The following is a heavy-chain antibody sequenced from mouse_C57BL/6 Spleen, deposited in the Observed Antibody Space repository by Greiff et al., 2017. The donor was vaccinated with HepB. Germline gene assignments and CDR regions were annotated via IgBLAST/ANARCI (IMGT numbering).Heavy chain of an antibody. Sequence: EVKLMESEGGLVQPGSSMKLSCTASGFTFSDYYMAWVRQVPEKGLEWVANINYDGSSTYYLDSLKSRFIISRDNAKNILYLQMSSLKSEDTATYYCARDGNSLDYWGQGTTLTVSS. V-gene: IGHV5-16*01. CDR3: ARDGNSLDY. D-gene: IGHD4-1*01. CDR2: INYDGSST. CDR1: GFTFSDYY. J-gene: IGHJ2*01.